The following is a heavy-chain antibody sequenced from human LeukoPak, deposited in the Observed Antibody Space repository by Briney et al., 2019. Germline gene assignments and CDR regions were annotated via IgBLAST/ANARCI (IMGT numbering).Heavy chain of an antibody. V-gene: IGHV4-31*03. D-gene: IGHD2-2*01. J-gene: IGHJ3*02. CDR3: ATPYCSSISCLDVFNM. Sequence: SQTLSLTCNVSGVSVSDGRYYWTWIRQHPGKGLEWIGYKYYSGSAKYNPSLKSRLTISIDTSKNQFALRLSSGTAADTATYYCATPYCSSISCLDVFNMWGQGTRVTVSS. CDR2: KYYSGSA. CDR1: GVSVSDGRYY.